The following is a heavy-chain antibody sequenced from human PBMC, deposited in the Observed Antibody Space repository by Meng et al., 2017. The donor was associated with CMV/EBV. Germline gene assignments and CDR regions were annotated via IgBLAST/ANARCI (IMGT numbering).Heavy chain of an antibody. CDR2: ISSSGSTI. CDR1: GFTFSDYY. CDR3: ARDVYYYDSSGYYIDY. D-gene: IGHD3-22*01. V-gene: IGHV3-11*04. Sequence: LSLTCAASGFTFSDYYMSWIRQAPGKGLEWVSYISSSGSTIYYADSVKGRFTISRDNAKNSLYLQMNSLRAEDTAVYYCARDVYYYDSSGYYIDYWGQGTLVTVSS. J-gene: IGHJ4*02.